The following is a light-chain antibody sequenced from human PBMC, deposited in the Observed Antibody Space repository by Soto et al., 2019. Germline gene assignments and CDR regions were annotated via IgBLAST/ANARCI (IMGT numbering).Light chain of an antibody. Sequence: EIVLTQSPATLSLSPGERATLSCRASQSLSFYLAWYQQKPGQAPRLLIYDASNRAPGIPARFSGSGSGTDFTLTISSLEPEDFAVYFCQQRSNWPPFTFGGGSKVDI. CDR2: DAS. V-gene: IGKV3-11*01. CDR3: QQRSNWPPFT. CDR1: QSLSFY. J-gene: IGKJ4*01.